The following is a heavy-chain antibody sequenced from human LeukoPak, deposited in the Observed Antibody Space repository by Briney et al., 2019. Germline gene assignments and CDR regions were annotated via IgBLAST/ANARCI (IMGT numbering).Heavy chain of an antibody. D-gene: IGHD4-11*01. J-gene: IGHJ4*02. CDR1: GYTFTSYA. Sequence: ASVKVSCKAYGYTFTSYAMNWVRQAPGQGLEWMGWINTNTGNPTYAQGFTGRFVFSLDTSVSTAYLQISSLKAEDTAVYYCARAIRTTVTTLSAYWGQGTLVTVSS. CDR2: INTNTGNP. V-gene: IGHV7-4-1*02. CDR3: ARAIRTTVTTLSAY.